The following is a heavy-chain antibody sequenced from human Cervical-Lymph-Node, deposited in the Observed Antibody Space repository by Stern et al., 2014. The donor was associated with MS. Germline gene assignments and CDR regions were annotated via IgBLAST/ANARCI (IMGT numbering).Heavy chain of an antibody. D-gene: IGHD6-13*01. J-gene: IGHJ4*02. CDR1: GGSFSGYY. V-gene: IGHV4-34*01. CDR3: ARDAVAAALDY. Sequence: QVQLQQWGAGLLQPSETLSLTCAVYGGSFSGYYWSWIRQPPGKGLEWIGEINHSGSTNYTPSLKSGVPISVDTSKNQFSLKLSSVTAADTAVYYCARDAVAAALDYWGQGTLVTVSS. CDR2: INHSGST.